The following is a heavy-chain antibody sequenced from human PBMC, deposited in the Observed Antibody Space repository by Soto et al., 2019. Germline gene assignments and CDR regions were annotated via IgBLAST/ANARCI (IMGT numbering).Heavy chain of an antibody. CDR3: ARGISSSWSHWFDP. V-gene: IGHV1-69*02. Sequence: TSLKLSCKASGGALSRNNINWVRQAPGQGLEWMGRIIPILGIANYAQKFQGRVTITADKSTSTAYMELSSLRSEDTAVYYCARGISSSWSHWFDPWGQGTLVTVSS. D-gene: IGHD6-13*01. J-gene: IGHJ5*02. CDR2: IIPILGIA. CDR1: GGALSRNN.